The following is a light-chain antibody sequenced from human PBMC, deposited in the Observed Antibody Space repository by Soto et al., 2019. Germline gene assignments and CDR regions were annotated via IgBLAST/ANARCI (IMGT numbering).Light chain of an antibody. CDR3: HQYGSSPWT. V-gene: IGKV3-20*01. CDR1: QTVSSSY. CDR2: GAS. Sequence: EIVLTQSPGTLSLSPGERATLSCRASQTVSSSYLAWFQQKPGQAPRVLIYGASTRAVNIPDRFSGSGSGTDFTLTISRLEPEDFAVYYCHQYGSSPWTFGQGTKVEV. J-gene: IGKJ1*01.